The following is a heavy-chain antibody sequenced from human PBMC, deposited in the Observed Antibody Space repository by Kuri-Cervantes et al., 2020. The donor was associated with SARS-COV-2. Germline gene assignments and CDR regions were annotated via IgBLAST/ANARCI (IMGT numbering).Heavy chain of an antibody. D-gene: IGHD1-7*01. CDR1: GFTFSSYW. CDR3: ARDTHNWNSLNDY. J-gene: IGHJ4*02. Sequence: GGSLRLSCAASGFTFSSYWMSWVRQAPGKGLEWVADIKQDGSEKHYVDSAKGRFTIPRDNAKNSLYLQMNSLRAEDTAVYYCARDTHNWNSLNDYWGQGTLVTVSS. V-gene: IGHV3-7*05. CDR2: IKQDGSEK.